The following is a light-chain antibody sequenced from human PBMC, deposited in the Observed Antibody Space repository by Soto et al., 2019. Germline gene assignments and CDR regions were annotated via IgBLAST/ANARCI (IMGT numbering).Light chain of an antibody. V-gene: IGLV2-14*01. CDR3: GSYTSSNTLV. CDR2: DVS. J-gene: IGLJ2*01. CDR1: SSDIGSYNY. Sequence: QSALTQPASVSGSPGQSITISCTGTSSDIGSYNYVSWYQQHPGKAPKLMIYDVSNRPSGVSDRFSGSKSGNTASLTISGLQAEDEADYYCGSYTSSNTLVFGGGTKLTV.